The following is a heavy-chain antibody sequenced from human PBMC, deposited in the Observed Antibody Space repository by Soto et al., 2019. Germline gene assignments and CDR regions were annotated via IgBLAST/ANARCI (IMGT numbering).Heavy chain of an antibody. Sequence: LSCAASGSTFSSYSMNWVRQAPGKGLEWVSSISSSSSYIYYADSVKGRFTISRDNAENSLYLQMNSLRAEDTAVYYCARDKVDTAMVTGYYYYGMDVWGQGTTVTVSS. CDR1: GSTFSSYS. V-gene: IGHV3-21*01. D-gene: IGHD5-18*01. J-gene: IGHJ6*02. CDR2: ISSSSSYI. CDR3: ARDKVDTAMVTGYYYYGMDV.